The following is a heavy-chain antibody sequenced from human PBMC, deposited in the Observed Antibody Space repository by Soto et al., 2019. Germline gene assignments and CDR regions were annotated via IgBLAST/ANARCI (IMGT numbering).Heavy chain of an antibody. CDR2: ISYDGSNK. CDR1: GFTFSSYG. D-gene: IGHD3-10*01. Sequence: PGGSLRLSCAASGFTFSSYGMHWVRQAPGKGLEWVAVISYDGSNKYYADSVKGRFTISRDNSKNTLYLQMNSLRAEDTAVYYCARGSYLGPDYWGQGALVTVSS. V-gene: IGHV3-30*03. CDR3: ARGSYLGPDY. J-gene: IGHJ4*02.